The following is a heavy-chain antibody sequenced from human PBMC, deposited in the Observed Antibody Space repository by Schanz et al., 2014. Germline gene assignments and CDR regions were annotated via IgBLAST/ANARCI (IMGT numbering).Heavy chain of an antibody. V-gene: IGHV3-21*01. CDR2: ISNGGGYI. CDR3: ARDRDAGGYDS. J-gene: IGHJ5*01. CDR1: GLTFDIYA. Sequence: EVQVVESGGGLVKPGGSLRLSCAASGLTFDIYAMSWVRQAPGKGLEWVSSISNGGGYIYYADSVKGRFTISRDNAKNSVYLQMHSLRAEDTALYYCARDRDAGGYDSWGQGTLVTVSS. D-gene: IGHD2-8*02.